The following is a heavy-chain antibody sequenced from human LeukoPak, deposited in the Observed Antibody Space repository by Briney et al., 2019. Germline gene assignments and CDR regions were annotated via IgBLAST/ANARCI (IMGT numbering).Heavy chain of an antibody. V-gene: IGHV3-9*01. J-gene: IGHJ4*02. CDR2: ISWNSGSI. CDR3: AKDGGSYYLSLDY. Sequence: GRSLRLSCAASGFTFDDYAMHWVRQAPGKGLEWVSGISWNSGSIGYADSVKGRFTISRDNAKNSLYLQMNSLRAEDTALYYCAKDGGSYYLSLDYWGQGTLVTVSS. D-gene: IGHD1-26*01. CDR1: GFTFDDYA.